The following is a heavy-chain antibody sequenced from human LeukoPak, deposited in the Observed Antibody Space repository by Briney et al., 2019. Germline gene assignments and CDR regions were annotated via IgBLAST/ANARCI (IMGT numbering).Heavy chain of an antibody. CDR2: INKDESER. CDR1: GFTFNNYW. CDR3: ARDGDFDF. D-gene: IGHD3-16*01. Sequence: GGSLRLSYAASGFTFNNYWMSWVRQAPGKGLEWVADINKDESERCSADSVKGRFTISRDNAKNSLYLQMNSLRVEDTAVYYCARDGDFDFWGQGIQVTVSS. V-gene: IGHV3-7*01. J-gene: IGHJ4*02.